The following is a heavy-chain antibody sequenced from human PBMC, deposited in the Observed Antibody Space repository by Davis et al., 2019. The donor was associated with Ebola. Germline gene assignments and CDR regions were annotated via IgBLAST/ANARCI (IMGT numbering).Heavy chain of an antibody. D-gene: IGHD2-2*01. CDR3: ARDGDVVVPAALYYYYYYMDV. CDR2: ISYDGSNK. Sequence: GESLKISCAASGFTFSSYAMHWVRQAPGKGLEWVAVISYDGSNKYYPDSVKGRFTISRDNSKNTLYLQMNSLRAEDTAVYYCARDGDVVVPAALYYYYYYMDVWGKGTTVTVSS. CDR1: GFTFSSYA. J-gene: IGHJ6*03. V-gene: IGHV3-30-3*01.